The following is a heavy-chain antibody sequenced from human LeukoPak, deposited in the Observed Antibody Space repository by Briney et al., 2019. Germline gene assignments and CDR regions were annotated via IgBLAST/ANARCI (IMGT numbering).Heavy chain of an antibody. CDR1: GYTLTELS. Sequence: GASVTVSCKVSGYTLTELSMHWVRQAPGKGLEWMGGFDPEDGETIYAQKFQGRVTMTEDTSTDTAYMELSSLRSEDTAVYYCATGGYFDWSPRDYWGQGTLVTVSS. CDR2: FDPEDGET. V-gene: IGHV1-24*01. D-gene: IGHD3-9*01. CDR3: ATGGYFDWSPRDY. J-gene: IGHJ4*02.